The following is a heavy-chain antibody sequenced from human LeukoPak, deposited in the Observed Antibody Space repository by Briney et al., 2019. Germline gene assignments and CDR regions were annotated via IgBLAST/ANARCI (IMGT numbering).Heavy chain of an antibody. CDR1: GDSVSSNSAA. J-gene: IGHJ6*03. CDR3: ARERGYSGYDYGYYYYYMDV. D-gene: IGHD5-12*01. Sequence: SQTLSLTCAISGDSVSSNSAAWNWIRQSPSRGLEWLGRTYYRSKWYNDYAVSVKSRITINPDTSKNQFSLQLNSVTPEDTAVYYCARERGYSGYDYGYYYYYMDVWGKGTTVTVSS. V-gene: IGHV6-1*01. CDR2: TYYRSKWYN.